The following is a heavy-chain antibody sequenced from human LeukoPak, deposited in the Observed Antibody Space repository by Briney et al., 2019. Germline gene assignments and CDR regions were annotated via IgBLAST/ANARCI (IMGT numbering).Heavy chain of an antibody. CDR2: INTDGSST. D-gene: IGHD1-26*01. CDR1: GFTFSCYW. V-gene: IGHV3-74*01. Sequence: GGSLRLSCAASGFTFSCYWMHWVRQAPGKGLVWVSRINTDGSSTSYADSVKGRFTISRDNAKNTLYLQMNSLRAEDTAVYYCAREQSGSYFYAFDIWGQGTMVTVSS. J-gene: IGHJ3*02. CDR3: AREQSGSYFYAFDI.